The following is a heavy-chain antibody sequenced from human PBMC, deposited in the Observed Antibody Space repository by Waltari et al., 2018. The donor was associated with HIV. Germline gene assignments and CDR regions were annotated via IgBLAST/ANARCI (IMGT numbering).Heavy chain of an antibody. CDR1: VLTVLDAW. CDR3: ATEEGYGSGSYLDY. V-gene: IGHV3-15*01. Sequence: ETDLVASWGDLVKHGWALSLPCTASVLTVLDAWRTWVRQAPGKGLEWIGRIKSKADGGTTEYVAAVKGRFTISRDDSKNTLFLQMNSLKTEDTAVYYCATEEGYGSGSYLDYWGQVTLLTVSS. D-gene: IGHD3-10*01. CDR2: IKSKADGGTT. J-gene: IGHJ4*02.